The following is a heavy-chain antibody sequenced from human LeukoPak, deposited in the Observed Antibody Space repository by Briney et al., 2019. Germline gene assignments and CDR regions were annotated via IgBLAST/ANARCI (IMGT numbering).Heavy chain of an antibody. CDR3: ARDYDSSGYKPYYFDY. J-gene: IGHJ4*02. CDR2: ISSSGSTI. Sequence: GGSLRLSCAASGFTFSSYAMSWVRQAPGKGLEWVSYISSSGSTIYYADSVKGRFTISRDNAKNSLYLQMNSLRAEDTAVYYCARDYDSSGYKPYYFDYWGQGTLVTVSS. CDR1: GFTFSSYA. D-gene: IGHD3-22*01. V-gene: IGHV3-48*04.